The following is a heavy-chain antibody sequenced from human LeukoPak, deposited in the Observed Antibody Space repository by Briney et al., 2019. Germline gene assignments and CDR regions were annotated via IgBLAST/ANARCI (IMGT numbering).Heavy chain of an antibody. Sequence: VASVKVSCKASGGTFSSYAISWVRQAPGQGLEWMGRIIPILGIANYAQKFQGRVTITADKSTSTAYMELSSLRSEDTAVYYCARVKDYSDSSGYPTDYWGQGTLVTVSS. J-gene: IGHJ4*02. V-gene: IGHV1-69*04. CDR2: IIPILGIA. D-gene: IGHD3-22*01. CDR3: ARVKDYSDSSGYPTDY. CDR1: GGTFSSYA.